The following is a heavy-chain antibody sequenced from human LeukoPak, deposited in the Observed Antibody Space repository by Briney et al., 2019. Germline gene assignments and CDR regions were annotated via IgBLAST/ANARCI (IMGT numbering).Heavy chain of an antibody. CDR3: ARFSSSWYRVLN. CDR1: GFTFSSYW. J-gene: IGHJ4*02. Sequence: QPGGSLRLSCAASGFTFSSYWMGWVRQAPGKGLQWVANIKQDGSEKNYVDSVKGRFTISRDNAKNSLYLQMNSLRAEDTAVYYCARFSSSWYRVLNWGQGTLVTVSS. V-gene: IGHV3-7*01. D-gene: IGHD6-13*01. CDR2: IKQDGSEK.